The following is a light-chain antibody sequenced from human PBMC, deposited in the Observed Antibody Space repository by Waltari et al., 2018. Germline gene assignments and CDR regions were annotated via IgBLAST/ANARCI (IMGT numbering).Light chain of an antibody. J-gene: IGKJ5*01. CDR2: AAS. CDR3: QQSYNTPLA. Sequence: DIQMTQSPSSLSASVGDRVTLTCRASQSIGNSLNWYQQKPGKAPQVLIYAASSLHSGVPSRFSGSGSGTDFTLTISSLHPEDLATYYCQQSYNTPLAFGQGTRLEIK. CDR1: QSIGNS. V-gene: IGKV1-39*01.